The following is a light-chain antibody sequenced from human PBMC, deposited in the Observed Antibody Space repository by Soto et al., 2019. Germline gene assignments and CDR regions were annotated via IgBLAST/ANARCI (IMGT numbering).Light chain of an antibody. CDR2: EVV. J-gene: IGLJ3*02. V-gene: IGLV2-14*01. Sequence: QSALTQPASVSGSPGQSITISCTGTDSDVGAYNFVSWYQQQPGKAPKLLIYEVVHRPSGVSDRFFGSKSGNTASLTISGLKPEDEADYYCTSFTTSDTWVFGGGTKLTVL. CDR3: TSFTTSDTWV. CDR1: DSDVGAYNF.